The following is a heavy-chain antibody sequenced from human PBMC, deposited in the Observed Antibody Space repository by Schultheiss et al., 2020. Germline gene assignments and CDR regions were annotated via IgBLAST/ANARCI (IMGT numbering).Heavy chain of an antibody. CDR3: ARVGYSGYRWFDP. Sequence: GGSLRLSCAASGFTFSSYGMHWVRQAPGKGLEWVGRIKSKTDGGTTDYAAPVKGRFTISRDDSKNTLYLQMDSLKTEDTAVYYCARVGYSGYRWFDPWGQGTLVTVSS. CDR1: GFTFSSYG. D-gene: IGHD5-12*01. V-gene: IGHV3-15*01. J-gene: IGHJ5*02. CDR2: IKSKTDGGTT.